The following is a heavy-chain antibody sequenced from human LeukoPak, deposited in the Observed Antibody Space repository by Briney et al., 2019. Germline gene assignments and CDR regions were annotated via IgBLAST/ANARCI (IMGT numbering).Heavy chain of an antibody. V-gene: IGHV3-21*01. CDR2: ISRTGTYI. CDR1: GFTFSSYT. CDR3: ARVPAGVIGMKDAFDI. D-gene: IGHD3-16*02. Sequence: GGSLRLSCAASGFTFSSYTMNWVRQAPGKGLEWVSAISRTGTYIHYADSVKGRFTISRDNAKNSLYLQMNSLRAEDTAVYYCARVPAGVIGMKDAFDIWGQGTMVTVSS. J-gene: IGHJ3*02.